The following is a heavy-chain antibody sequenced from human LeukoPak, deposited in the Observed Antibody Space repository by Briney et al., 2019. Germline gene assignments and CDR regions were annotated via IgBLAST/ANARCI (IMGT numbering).Heavy chain of an antibody. Sequence: SETLSLTCTVSGGSISSTSYYWGWIRQPPGKGLEWIGSIYYSGGTFYNPSLKSRVTISVDTSRTQFSLKLSSVTASDTAVYYCARHIGTSALDYWGQGTLVTVSS. J-gene: IGHJ4*02. CDR3: ARHIGTSALDY. D-gene: IGHD2-2*01. V-gene: IGHV4-39*01. CDR1: GGSISSTSYY. CDR2: IYYSGGT.